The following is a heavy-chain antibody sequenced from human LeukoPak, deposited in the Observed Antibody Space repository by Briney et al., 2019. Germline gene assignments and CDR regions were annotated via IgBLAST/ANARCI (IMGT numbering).Heavy chain of an antibody. CDR3: ARRARKSASPLEYFES. CDR1: GGNSRFKFSTYW. CDR2: IYVGDSES. J-gene: IGHJ1*01. Sequence: PGESLKISCKGSGGNSRFKFSTYWIGWVRQMPGKGLEWMGMIYVGDSESRYSPSFEGQVTMSADTSTNIVYLQWRSLRASDTASYYCARRARKSASPLEYFESWGQGTLVTVVS. D-gene: IGHD2-2*01. V-gene: IGHV5-51*01.